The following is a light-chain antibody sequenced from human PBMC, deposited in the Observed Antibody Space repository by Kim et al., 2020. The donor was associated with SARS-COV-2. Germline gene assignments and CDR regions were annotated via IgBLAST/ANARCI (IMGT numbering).Light chain of an antibody. Sequence: ASVGDRVNITCRASQGISNSLAWFQQKPGKAPKVLIYAASTLHSGVPSRFSGSGSGTDFTLTISSLQPEDVATYYCQKYNAAPWTFGQGTKVEIK. CDR2: AAS. CDR1: QGISNS. V-gene: IGKV1-27*01. CDR3: QKYNAAPWT. J-gene: IGKJ1*01.